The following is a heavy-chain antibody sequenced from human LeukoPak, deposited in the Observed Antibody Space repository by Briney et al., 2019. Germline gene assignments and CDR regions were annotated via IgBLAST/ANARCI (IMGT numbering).Heavy chain of an antibody. J-gene: IGHJ3*02. CDR3: ARLAGDWGAFDI. CDR2: ISGYNGNT. D-gene: IGHD3-16*01. V-gene: IGHV1-18*01. Sequence: ASVKVSCKASGYMFTSYGISWVRQAPRQGLEWMGWISGYNGNTKYAQKFQGRVTMTTDTSTSTAYMELRNLRSDDTAVYYCARLAGDWGAFDIWGQGTMVTVSS. CDR1: GYMFTSYG.